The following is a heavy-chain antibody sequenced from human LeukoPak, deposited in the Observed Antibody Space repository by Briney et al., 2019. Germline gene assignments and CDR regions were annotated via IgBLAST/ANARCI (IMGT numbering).Heavy chain of an antibody. CDR2: ISSSSSYI. J-gene: IGHJ4*02. CDR3: ARDRPGFDGVTY. D-gene: IGHD3-9*01. CDR1: GFTFSSYS. Sequence: GGSLRLSCAASGFTFSSYSMNWVRQAPGKGLEWVSSISSSSSYIYYADSVKGRFTISRDNAKNSLYLQMNSLRAEDTAVYYCARDRPGFDGVTYWGQGTLVTVSS. V-gene: IGHV3-21*01.